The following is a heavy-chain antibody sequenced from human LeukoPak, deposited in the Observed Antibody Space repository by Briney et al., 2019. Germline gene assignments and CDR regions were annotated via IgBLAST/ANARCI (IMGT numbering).Heavy chain of an antibody. CDR3: ARRNPFPPGYCSSTSCYGPGQGGYYYYMDV. D-gene: IGHD2-2*01. CDR1: GGSISSYY. Sequence: SETLSLTCTVSGGSISSYYWSWIRQPPGKGLEWLGYIYYSGSTNYNPSLKSRVTISVDTSKNQFSLKLSSVTAADTAVYYCARRNPFPPGYCSSTSCYGPGQGGYYYYMDVWGKGTTVTVSS. J-gene: IGHJ6*03. CDR2: IYYSGST. V-gene: IGHV4-59*08.